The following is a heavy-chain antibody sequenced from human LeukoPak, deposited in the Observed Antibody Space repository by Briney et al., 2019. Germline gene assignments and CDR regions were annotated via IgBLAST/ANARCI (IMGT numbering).Heavy chain of an antibody. CDR1: GYIFTNFG. CDR2: ISGYNGNT. CDR3: ARGLGYSSSWYKD. J-gene: IGHJ4*02. Sequence: ASVKVSCKASGYIFTNFGISWVRQARGQGLEWMGWISGYNGNTKYVQKFQGRVTMTTDTSTSTAYMELRSLRSDDTAVYYCARGLGYSSSWYKDWGQGTLVTVSS. V-gene: IGHV1-18*01. D-gene: IGHD6-13*01.